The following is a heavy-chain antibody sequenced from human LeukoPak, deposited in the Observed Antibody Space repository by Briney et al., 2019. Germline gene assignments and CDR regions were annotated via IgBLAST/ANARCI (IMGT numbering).Heavy chain of an antibody. D-gene: IGHD3-10*01. J-gene: IGHJ4*02. CDR3: ARGREFHRRSFDS. CDR2: IYPGDSDT. CDR1: GYSFANYW. Sequence: GESLKISFQASGYSFANYWIAWVRPMPGKGLEWIGNIYPGDSDTRYSPSFQGQVTISADKSTNTAYLQWSRLKASDTAMYYCARGREFHRRSFDSWGQGTLFTVSA. V-gene: IGHV5-51*01.